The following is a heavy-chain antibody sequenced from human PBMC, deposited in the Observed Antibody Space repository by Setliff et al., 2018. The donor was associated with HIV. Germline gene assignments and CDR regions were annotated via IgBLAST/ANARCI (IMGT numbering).Heavy chain of an antibody. CDR2: IYYSGGT. CDR1: GDSIASGGYS. CDR3: VRENGWLFGWFDP. V-gene: IGHV4-30-4*07. D-gene: IGHD3-22*01. Sequence: PSETLSLTCTVSGDSIASGGYSWTWIRQPPGKALEWIGYIYYSGGTSYSGTTYYNPSVASRITISGDTSKNQFSLKLTSVTAADTAIYYCVRENGWLFGWFDPWGQGTPVTVSS. J-gene: IGHJ5*02.